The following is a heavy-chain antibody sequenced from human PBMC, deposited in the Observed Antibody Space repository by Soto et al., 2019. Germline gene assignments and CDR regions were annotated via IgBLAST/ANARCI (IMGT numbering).Heavy chain of an antibody. CDR1: GGSISSSSYY. J-gene: IGHJ3*02. CDR3: AGRNFDLLTGKYAFDI. Sequence: PSETLSLTCTVSGGSISSSSYYWGWIRQPPGKGLEWIGSIYYSGSTYYNPSLKSRVTISVDTSKNQFSLKLSSVTAADTAVYYCAGRNFDLLTGKYAFDIWGQGTMVTVSS. V-gene: IGHV4-39*01. D-gene: IGHD3-9*01. CDR2: IYYSGST.